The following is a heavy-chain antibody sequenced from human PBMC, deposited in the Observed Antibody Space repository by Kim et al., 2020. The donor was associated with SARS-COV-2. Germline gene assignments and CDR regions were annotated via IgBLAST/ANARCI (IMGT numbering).Heavy chain of an antibody. Sequence: SETLSLTCAVYGGSFSGYYWSWIRQPPGKGLEWIGEINHSGSTNYNPSLKSRVTISVDTSKNQFSLKLSSVTAADTAVYYCARRTNWNDAPYYYGMDVWG. CDR1: GGSFSGYY. J-gene: IGHJ6*01. D-gene: IGHD1-1*01. CDR3: ARRTNWNDAPYYYGMDV. CDR2: INHSGST. V-gene: IGHV4-34*01.